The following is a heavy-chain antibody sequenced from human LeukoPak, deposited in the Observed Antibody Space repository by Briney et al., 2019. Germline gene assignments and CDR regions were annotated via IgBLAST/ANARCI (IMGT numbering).Heavy chain of an antibody. J-gene: IGHJ4*02. CDR3: AKDQGMGSGSYSWGYFDW. V-gene: IGHV1-69*01. D-gene: IGHD3-10*01. CDR2: IIPIFGTA. CDR1: GGTFSSYA. Sequence: GSSVKVSCKASGGTFSSYAISWVRQAPGQGLEWMGGIIPIFGTANYAQKFQGRVTITADESTSTAYMELSSLRAEDTAAYYCAKDQGMGSGSYSWGYFDWWGQGTLVTVSS.